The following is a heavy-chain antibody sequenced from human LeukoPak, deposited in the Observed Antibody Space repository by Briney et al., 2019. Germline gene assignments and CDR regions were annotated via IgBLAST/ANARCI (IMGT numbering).Heavy chain of an antibody. Sequence: VESLKISCQGSGYSFTSYWIGWVRQMPGKGPEWMGIINCGDSNIRYMPSFQGQVTISADKSVSTAYLQWSSLKASDTAMYYCARFPPGYYGMDVWGQGTTVTVSS. CDR2: INCGDSNI. CDR1: GYSFTSYW. J-gene: IGHJ6*02. V-gene: IGHV5-51*01. CDR3: ARFPPGYYGMDV.